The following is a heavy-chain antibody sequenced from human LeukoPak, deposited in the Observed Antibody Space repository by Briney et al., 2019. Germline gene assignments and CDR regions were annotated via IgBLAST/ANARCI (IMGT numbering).Heavy chain of an antibody. CDR2: INPEKRDT. Sequence: ASVKVSCKASGYTFTGYAIHWVRQAPGQGREWMGWINPEKRDTGYAHKFQGRVTMTSATSISTAYMELSSLRSDDTAVYYCAKKVRGPSHPLDFWGQGTLVTVSS. V-gene: IGHV1-2*02. D-gene: IGHD5-12*01. J-gene: IGHJ4*02. CDR3: AKKVRGPSHPLDF. CDR1: GYTFTGYA.